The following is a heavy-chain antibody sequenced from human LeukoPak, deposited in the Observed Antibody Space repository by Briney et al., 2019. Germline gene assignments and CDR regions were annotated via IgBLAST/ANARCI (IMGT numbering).Heavy chain of an antibody. Sequence: SETLSLTCAVYGGSFSGYYWSWIRQPPGKGLEWIGEINHSGSTNYNPSLKSRVTISVDTSKNQFSLKLSSVTAADTAVYYCASGIQTYGGSSPFDYWGQGTLVTVSS. CDR2: INHSGST. CDR3: ASGIQTYGGSSPFDY. V-gene: IGHV4-34*01. D-gene: IGHD2-15*01. CDR1: GGSFSGYY. J-gene: IGHJ4*02.